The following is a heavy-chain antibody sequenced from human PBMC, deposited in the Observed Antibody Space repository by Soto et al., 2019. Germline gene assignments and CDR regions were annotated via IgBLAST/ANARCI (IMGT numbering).Heavy chain of an antibody. Sequence: QLVQSGPEVTKPGASVKVSCKASGYSFIGYYLHWIRQAPGQGLEWMGWINPNSGATNQAQKFQGRVTMARDRSITTAYLELSRLASDDTAIYFCARDAVSTIGDFDYWGQGTLVTVSS. J-gene: IGHJ4*02. CDR2: INPNSGAT. V-gene: IGHV1-2*02. D-gene: IGHD5-12*01. CDR1: GYSFIGYY. CDR3: ARDAVSTIGDFDY.